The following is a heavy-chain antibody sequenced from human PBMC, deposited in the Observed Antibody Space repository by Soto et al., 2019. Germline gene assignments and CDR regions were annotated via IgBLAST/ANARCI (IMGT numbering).Heavy chain of an antibody. CDR1: GFPFSDYY. CDR2: ISSK. Sequence: GGSLRLSCAASGFPFSDYYMSWIRQAPGKGLEWVSYISSKDYADSVKGRFTISRDNSKNTLYLQMNSLRIEDTAVYYCAKDDGSTWSMFYSYHGVDVWGQGTTVTVSS. CDR3: AKDDGSTWSMFYSYHGVDV. D-gene: IGHD6-13*01. J-gene: IGHJ6*02. V-gene: IGHV3-11*06.